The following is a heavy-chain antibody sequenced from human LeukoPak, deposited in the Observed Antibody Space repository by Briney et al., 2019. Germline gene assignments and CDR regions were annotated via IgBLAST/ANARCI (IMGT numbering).Heavy chain of an antibody. CDR3: ARPYSSGWYGDFDY. J-gene: IGHJ4*02. CDR2: ISYDGSNK. Sequence: PGGSLRLSCAASEFIFGSYAMHWVRQAPGKGLEWVAVISYDGSNKYYADSVKGRFTISRDNSMNTLYLQMNSLRAEDTAVYYCARPYSSGWYGDFDYWGQGTLVSVPS. CDR1: EFIFGSYA. D-gene: IGHD6-19*01. V-gene: IGHV3-30-3*01.